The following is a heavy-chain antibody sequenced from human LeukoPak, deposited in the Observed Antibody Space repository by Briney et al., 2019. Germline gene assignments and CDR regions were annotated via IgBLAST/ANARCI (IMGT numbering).Heavy chain of an antibody. CDR2: FDPEDGET. J-gene: IGHJ6*02. CDR1: GYTLTELS. CDR3: ARPLRYYYYYGMDV. V-gene: IGHV1-24*01. Sequence: WASVKVSCKVSGYTLTELSMHWVRQAPGKGLEWMGGFDPEDGETTYAQKFQGRVTMTRNTSISTAYMELSSLRSEDTAVYYCARPLRYYYYYGMDVWGQGTTVTVSS.